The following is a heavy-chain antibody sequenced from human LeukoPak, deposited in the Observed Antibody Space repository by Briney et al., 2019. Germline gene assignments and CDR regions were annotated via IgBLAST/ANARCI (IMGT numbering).Heavy chain of an antibody. CDR3: ARLRARYDYVWGSYRYIDGEAFDI. Sequence: GSLRLSCAASGFIFSDYGMSWVRQAPGKGVEWIGSMYHSGSSYYNPSLKSRVTISIDTSKNQFSLKLSSVTAADTAVYYCARLRARYDYVWGSYRYIDGEAFDIWGQGTMVTVSS. V-gene: IGHV4-38-2*01. CDR2: MYHSGSS. J-gene: IGHJ3*02. CDR1: GFIFSDYG. D-gene: IGHD3-16*02.